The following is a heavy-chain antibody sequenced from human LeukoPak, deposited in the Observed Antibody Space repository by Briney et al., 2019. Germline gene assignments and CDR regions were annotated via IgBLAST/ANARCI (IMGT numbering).Heavy chain of an antibody. V-gene: IGHV3-23*01. J-gene: IGHJ4*02. Sequence: GGSLRLSCAASGFTFSNYAMSWVRQAPGKGLEWVSAMSGSGGSTNYADSVKGRFTISRDNPKNTLYLQMNSLRAEDTAVYYCAKDRLGSSWYRHFDYWGQGTLVTVSS. CDR1: GFTFSNYA. CDR3: AKDRLGSSWYRHFDY. D-gene: IGHD6-13*01. CDR2: MSGSGGST.